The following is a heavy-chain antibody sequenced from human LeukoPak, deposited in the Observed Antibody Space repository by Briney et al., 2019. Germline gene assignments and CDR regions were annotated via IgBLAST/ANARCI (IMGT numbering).Heavy chain of an antibody. CDR1: GFTFSSYG. V-gene: IGHV3-33*01. CDR2: IWYDGSNK. CDR3: ARGPEGYCSSTSCYHYYYGTDV. J-gene: IGHJ6*02. Sequence: GGSLRLSCAASGFTFSSYGMHWVRQAPGKGLEWVAVIWYDGSNKYYADSVKGRFTISRDNAKNSLYLQMNSLRAEDTALYHCARGPEGYCSSTSCYHYYYGTDVWGQGTTVTVSS. D-gene: IGHD2-2*01.